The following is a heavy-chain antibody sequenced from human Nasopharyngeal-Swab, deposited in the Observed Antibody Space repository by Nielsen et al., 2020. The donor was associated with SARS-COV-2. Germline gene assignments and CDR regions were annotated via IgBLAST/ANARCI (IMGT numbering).Heavy chain of an antibody. D-gene: IGHD4-17*01. CDR1: GFSLSTSGVG. Sequence: SGPTLAQPTQTLTLTCTFSGFSLSTSGVGVGWIRQPPGKALEWLALIYWDDDKRYSPSLKSRLTITKDTSKNQVVLTMTNMDPVDTATYYCAHTVTFYSYFDYWGQGTLVTVSS. CDR3: AHTVTFYSYFDY. CDR2: IYWDDDK. V-gene: IGHV2-5*02. J-gene: IGHJ4*02.